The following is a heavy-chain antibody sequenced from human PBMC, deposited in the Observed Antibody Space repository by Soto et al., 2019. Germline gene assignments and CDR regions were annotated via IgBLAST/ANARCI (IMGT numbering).Heavy chain of an antibody. CDR2: ISTYNGNT. CDR1: GYTFTSYG. D-gene: IGHD3-22*01. CDR3: ARRRVEDYYYDSSGYYNDY. V-gene: IGHV1-18*01. Sequence: QVHLVQSGAEVKKPGASVKVSCKASGYTFTSYGISWVRQAPRQGLEWMGRISTYNGNTNYAQKPQGRVTMTTATDSSTAYMQMRSLKSDEPAVYYCARRRVEDYYYDSSGYYNDYWGQGTLVTLSS. J-gene: IGHJ4*02.